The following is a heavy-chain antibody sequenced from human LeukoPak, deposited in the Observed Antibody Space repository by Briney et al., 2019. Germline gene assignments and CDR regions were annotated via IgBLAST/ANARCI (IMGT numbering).Heavy chain of an antibody. Sequence: HPGGSLRLSCAASGFTFSSYTMSWVRQAPGKGLEWVSAISGSGGSTYYADSVKGRFTISRDNSKNTPYLQMNSLRAEDTAVYYCAKFRPHYSSPYYYYGMDVWGQGTTVTVSS. D-gene: IGHD6-13*01. V-gene: IGHV3-23*01. J-gene: IGHJ6*02. CDR3: AKFRPHYSSPYYYYGMDV. CDR1: GFTFSSYT. CDR2: ISGSGGST.